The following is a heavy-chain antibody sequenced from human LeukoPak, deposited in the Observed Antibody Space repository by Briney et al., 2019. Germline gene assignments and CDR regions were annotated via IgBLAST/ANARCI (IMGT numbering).Heavy chain of an antibody. CDR2: VSGDGGST. V-gene: IGHV3-43*02. Sequence: GGSLRLSCAASGFTFDDYAMHWVRQAPGKGLEWVSLVSGDGGSTHYADSVKGRFTISRDNSKNSLYLQMNSLRTEDTALYYCAPEGTSSSLDYWGQGTLVTVSS. CDR3: APEGTSSSLDY. J-gene: IGHJ4*02. D-gene: IGHD6-13*01. CDR1: GFTFDDYA.